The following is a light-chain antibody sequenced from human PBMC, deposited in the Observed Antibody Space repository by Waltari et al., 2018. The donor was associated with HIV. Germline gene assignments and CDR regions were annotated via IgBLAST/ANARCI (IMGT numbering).Light chain of an antibody. CDR3: QQVDSFPFT. V-gene: IGKV1-12*02. J-gene: IGKJ3*01. Sequence: DIQMTQSPSSISASVGDRVTITCRASQGISSRLAWYQQRPGKAPNLLIFASSSLQSGVPSRFSGSGSGTDFTLTITSLQPEDFATYYCQQVDSFPFTFGPGTKVEIK. CDR2: ASS. CDR1: QGISSR.